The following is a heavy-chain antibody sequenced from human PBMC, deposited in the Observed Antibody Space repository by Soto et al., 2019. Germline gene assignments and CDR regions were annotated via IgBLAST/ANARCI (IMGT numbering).Heavy chain of an antibody. V-gene: IGHV1-2*04. CDR1: GYTFTGYY. J-gene: IGHJ5*02. CDR3: ARPIQFYFDTSAQSAWFDP. D-gene: IGHD3-22*01. Sequence: GASVKVSCKASGYTFTGYYMHWVRQAPGQGLERMGWINPNSGGTNYAQKFQGWVTMTRDTSISTAYMELSSLRSDDTAVYYCARPIQFYFDTSAQSAWFDPWGQGTLVTVSS. CDR2: INPNSGGT.